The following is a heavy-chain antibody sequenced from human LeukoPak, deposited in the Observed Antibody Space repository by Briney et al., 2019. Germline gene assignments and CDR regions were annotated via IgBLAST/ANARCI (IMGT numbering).Heavy chain of an antibody. CDR1: GGTFSSYA. CDR2: IIPILGIA. D-gene: IGHD2-21*02. J-gene: IGHJ3*02. V-gene: IGHV1-69*04. Sequence: SVTVSCKASGGTFSSYAISWVRQAPGQGLEWMGRIIPILGIANYAQKFQGRVTITADKSTSTAYMELSSLRSEDTAVYYCARDKCGGDCYSDDAFDIWGQGTMVTVSS. CDR3: ARDKCGGDCYSDDAFDI.